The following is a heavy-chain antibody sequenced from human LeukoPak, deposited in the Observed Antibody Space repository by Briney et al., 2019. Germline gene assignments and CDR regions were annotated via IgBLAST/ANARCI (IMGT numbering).Heavy chain of an antibody. D-gene: IGHD4-17*01. CDR3: ARLAKDYGDYVY. J-gene: IGHJ4*02. Sequence: SQTLSLTCTVSGGSISSGSYYWSWIRQPAGKGLEWIGRIYTSGSTTYNPSLKSRVTISVDTSKNQFSLKLSSVTAADTAVYYCARLAKDYGDYVYWGQGTLVTVSS. CDR2: IYTSGST. V-gene: IGHV4-61*02. CDR1: GGSISSGSYY.